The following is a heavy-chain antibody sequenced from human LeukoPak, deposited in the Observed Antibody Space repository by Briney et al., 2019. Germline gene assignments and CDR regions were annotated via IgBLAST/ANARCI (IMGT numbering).Heavy chain of an antibody. CDR3: ARDRSGCFWFDP. Sequence: GGSLRLSCAASGFTVSSNYMSWVRQAPGKGLEWVSVIYSGGSTYYADSVKGRFTISRDNSKNMLYLQMNSLRAEDTAVYYCARDRSGCFWFDPWGQGTLVTVSS. CDR2: IYSGGST. V-gene: IGHV3-53*01. CDR1: GFTVSSNY. J-gene: IGHJ5*02. D-gene: IGHD6-19*01.